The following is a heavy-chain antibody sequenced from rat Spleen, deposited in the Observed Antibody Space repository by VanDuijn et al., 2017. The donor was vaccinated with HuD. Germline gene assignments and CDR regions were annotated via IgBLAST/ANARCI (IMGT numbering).Heavy chain of an antibody. Sequence: EVQLVESGGGPVQPGRSLRLSCAASGFTFSNFPMAWVRQTPQKGLEWVATISSVNFNTYYPDSVKGRFTISRDNAKNTLYLQMGSLRSEDTATYYCTTYSDYATSPFAYWGQGVMVTVSS. CDR2: ISSVNFNT. CDR1: GFTFSNFP. J-gene: IGHJ2*01. CDR3: TTYSDYATSPFAY. D-gene: IGHD1-6*01. V-gene: IGHV5S13*01.